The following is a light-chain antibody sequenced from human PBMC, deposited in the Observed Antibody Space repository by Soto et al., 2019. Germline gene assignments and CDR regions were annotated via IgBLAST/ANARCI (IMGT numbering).Light chain of an antibody. Sequence: DIQMTQSPSSLSASVGDRVTITCRASQSISTDLNWYQQKPGKAPNLLIYAASTLQSGVPSRFSGSGSGTDFTLTISSLQPEDFATYSCQQTYRTPLTFGGGTKVDIK. V-gene: IGKV1-39*01. CDR2: AAS. CDR3: QQTYRTPLT. CDR1: QSISTD. J-gene: IGKJ4*01.